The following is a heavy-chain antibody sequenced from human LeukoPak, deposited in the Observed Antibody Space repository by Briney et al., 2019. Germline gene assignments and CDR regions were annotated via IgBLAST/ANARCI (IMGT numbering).Heavy chain of an antibody. Sequence: SETLSLTCTVSGGSISSSYYWSWIRQPPGKGLEWIGSIYYSGSTYYNPSLKSRVTISVDTSKNQFSLKLSSVTAADTAVYYCARVAPPFDYWGQGTLVTVSS. CDR3: ARVAPPFDY. V-gene: IGHV4-39*07. J-gene: IGHJ4*02. CDR2: IYYSGST. CDR1: GGSISSSYY.